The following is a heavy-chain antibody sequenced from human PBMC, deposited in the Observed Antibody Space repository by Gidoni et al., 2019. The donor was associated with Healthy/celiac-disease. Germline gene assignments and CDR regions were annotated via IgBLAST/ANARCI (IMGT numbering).Heavy chain of an antibody. V-gene: IGHV4-59*01. D-gene: IGHD2-15*01. CDR1: GGAISSYY. CDR3: ARGRLGYCSGGSCYGPVTYFDY. J-gene: IGHJ4*02. Sequence: VKPWETLSLICTVSGGAISSYYWSWLRQPPGKGLEWIGYIYYSGSTNYNPSLKSRVTISVDTSKNQFSLKLSSVTAADTAVYYCARGRLGYCSGGSCYGPVTYFDYGGQGTLVTVSS. CDR2: IYYSGST.